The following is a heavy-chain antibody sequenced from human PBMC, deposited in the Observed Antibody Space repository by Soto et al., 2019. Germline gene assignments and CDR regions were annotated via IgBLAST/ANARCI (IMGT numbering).Heavy chain of an antibody. J-gene: IGHJ6*02. CDR1: GYTFTGYY. CDR2: INPNSGGT. V-gene: IGHV1-2*04. CDR3: ETDQIFGVVHYYYYYGMDV. D-gene: IGHD3-3*01. Sequence: ASVKVSCKASGYTFTGYYMHWVRQAPGQGLEWMGWINPNSGGTNYAQKFQGWVTMTRDTSISTAYMELSRLRSDDTDGYYSETDQIFGVVHYYYYYGMDVWGQGTTVTVSS.